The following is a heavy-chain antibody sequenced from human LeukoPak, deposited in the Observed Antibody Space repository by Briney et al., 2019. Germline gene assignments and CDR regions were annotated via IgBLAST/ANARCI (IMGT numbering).Heavy chain of an antibody. CDR2: INQDGSKK. Sequence: PGGSLRLSCTASGFTISTYWMSWVRQAPGKGLEWVANINQDGSKKYYVDSVKGRFTISRDNVKNSVYLQMNSLRAEDTAVYSCARAGIWFGELSPHWGQGTLVTVSS. CDR3: ARAGIWFGELSPH. J-gene: IGHJ4*02. D-gene: IGHD3-10*01. CDR1: GFTISTYW. V-gene: IGHV3-7*01.